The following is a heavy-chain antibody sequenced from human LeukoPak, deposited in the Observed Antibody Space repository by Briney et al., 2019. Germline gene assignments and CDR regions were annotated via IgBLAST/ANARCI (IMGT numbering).Heavy chain of an antibody. CDR3: ARDQRGSLDY. D-gene: IGHD3-10*01. CDR1: GFTFSSYA. CDR2: IKQDGSEK. Sequence: GGSLRLSCAASGFTFSSYAMHWVRQAPGKGLEWVANIKQDGSEKYYVDSVKGRFTISRDNAKNSLYLQMNSLRAEDTAVYHCARDQRGSLDYWGQGTLVTVSS. V-gene: IGHV3-7*03. J-gene: IGHJ4*02.